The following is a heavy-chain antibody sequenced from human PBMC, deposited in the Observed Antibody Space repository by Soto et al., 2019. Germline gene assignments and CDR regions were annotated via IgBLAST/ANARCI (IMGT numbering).Heavy chain of an antibody. V-gene: IGHV1-18*01. Sequence: QVQLVQSGAEVKKPGASVKVSCKASGYTFTSYGISWVRQAPGQGLEWMGWISAYNGNTNYAQKLQGRVTMTTDTSTSTAYMELRSLRSDDTSVYYCARDLIISGGWPSIVGAVPTRDYWGQGTLVTVSS. D-gene: IGHD1-26*01. CDR2: ISAYNGNT. CDR3: ARDLIISGGWPSIVGAVPTRDY. CDR1: GYTFTSYG. J-gene: IGHJ4*02.